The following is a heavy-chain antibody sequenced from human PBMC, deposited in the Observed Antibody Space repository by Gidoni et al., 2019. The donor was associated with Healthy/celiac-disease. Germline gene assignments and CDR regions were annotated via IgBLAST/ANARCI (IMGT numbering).Heavy chain of an antibody. CDR3: ARDIVLLYYFDY. Sequence: QLQLQESGPGLVKPSETLSLTCTVSGGSISSSSYYWGWIRQPPGKGLEWIGSIYYSGSTYYNPSLKSRVTISVDTSKNQFSLKLSSVTAADTAVYYCARDIVLLYYFDYWGQGTLVTVSS. CDR1: GGSISSSSYY. CDR2: IYYSGST. V-gene: IGHV4-39*02. D-gene: IGHD2-8*01. J-gene: IGHJ4*02.